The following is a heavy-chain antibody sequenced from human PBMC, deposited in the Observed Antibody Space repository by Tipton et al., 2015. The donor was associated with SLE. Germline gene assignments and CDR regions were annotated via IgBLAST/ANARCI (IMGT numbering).Heavy chain of an antibody. CDR3: ASSGEPSDY. CDR2: IWYDGSNK. Sequence: SLRLSCAASGFTFDDYTMHWVRQAPGKGLEWVAVIWYDGSNKYYADSVKGRFTISRDNSKNTLYLQMNSLRAEDTAVYYCASSGEPSDYWGQGTLVTVSS. J-gene: IGHJ4*02. V-gene: IGHV3-33*08. CDR1: GFTFDDYT. D-gene: IGHD1-26*01.